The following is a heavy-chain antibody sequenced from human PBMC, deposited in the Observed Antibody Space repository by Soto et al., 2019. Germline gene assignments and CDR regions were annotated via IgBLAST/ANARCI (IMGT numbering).Heavy chain of an antibody. Sequence: SETLSLTCTVSGGSISSGDYYWSWIRQPPGKGLEWIGYIYYSGSTYYNPSLKSRVTVSVDTSKNQFSLKLSSVTAADTAVYYCARDNRGDLVVAAIDYWGQGTLVTVSS. CDR1: GGSISSGDYY. D-gene: IGHD2-15*01. V-gene: IGHV4-30-4*01. CDR2: IYYSGST. CDR3: ARDNRGDLVVAAIDY. J-gene: IGHJ4*02.